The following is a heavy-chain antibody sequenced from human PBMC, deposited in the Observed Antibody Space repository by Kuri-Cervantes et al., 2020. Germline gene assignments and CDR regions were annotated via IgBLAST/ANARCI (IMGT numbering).Heavy chain of an antibody. D-gene: IGHD3-10*01. CDR1: GFTFSNAW. CDR3: TTEIMYYYGSVTDY. CDR2: IKSKTDGGTT. J-gene: IGHJ4*02. Sequence: ESLKISCAASGFTFSNAWMSWVPQAPGKGLEWVGRIKSKTDGGTTDYAAPVKGRFTISRDESKNTLYLQMNSLKTEDTAVYYCTTEIMYYYGSVTDYWGQGTLVTVSS. V-gene: IGHV3-15*01.